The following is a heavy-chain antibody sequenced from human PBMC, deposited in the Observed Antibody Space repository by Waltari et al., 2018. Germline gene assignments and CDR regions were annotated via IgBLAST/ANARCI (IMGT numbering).Heavy chain of an antibody. CDR2: INHSGST. J-gene: IGHJ4*02. D-gene: IGHD3-10*01. CDR3: ARPGPMVRGVNTKGSFDY. CDR1: GGSLSGYY. V-gene: IGHV4-34*01. Sequence: QVQLQESGPGLVKPSETLSPPCTVTGGSLSGYYWSRLDQPPGKGLEWIGEINHSGSTNYNPSLKSRVTISVDTSKNQFSLKLSSVTAADTAVYYCARPGPMVRGVNTKGSFDYWGQGTLVTVSS.